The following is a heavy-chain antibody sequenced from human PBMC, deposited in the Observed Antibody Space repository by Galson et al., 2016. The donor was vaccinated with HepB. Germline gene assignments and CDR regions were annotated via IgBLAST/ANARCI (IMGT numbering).Heavy chain of an antibody. D-gene: IGHD6-25*01. CDR2: LSDDDHNT. CDR3: ARQRRASAGPAYSYYGLDV. Sequence: SLRLSCAVSGFTSRRYALNWVRQPPGKGPEWVSTLSDDDHNTDYADSVKGRFTISRDKSNNTLYLQMNSLRAEDTAIYYCARQRRASAGPAYSYYGLDVWGQGTTVTVSS. CDR1: GFTSRRYA. J-gene: IGHJ6*02. V-gene: IGHV3-23*01.